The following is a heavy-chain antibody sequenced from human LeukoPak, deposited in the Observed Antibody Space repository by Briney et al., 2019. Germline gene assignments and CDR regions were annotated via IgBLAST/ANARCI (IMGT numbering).Heavy chain of an antibody. CDR2: ISSSGSTI. CDR3: SRDTYYYDSSGYYPPGTLDY. V-gene: IGHV3-11*04. Sequence: PGGSLRLSCAASGFTFSDYYMSWIRQAPGKGLEWVSYISSSGSTIYYADSVKGRFTISRDNAKNSLYLQMNSLRAEDTAVSYCSRDTYYYDSSGYYPPGTLDYWGQGTLVTVSS. J-gene: IGHJ4*02. D-gene: IGHD3-22*01. CDR1: GFTFSDYY.